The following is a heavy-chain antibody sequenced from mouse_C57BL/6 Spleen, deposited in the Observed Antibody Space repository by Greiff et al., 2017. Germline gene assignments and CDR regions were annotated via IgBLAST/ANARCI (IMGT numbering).Heavy chain of an antibody. J-gene: IGHJ1*03. V-gene: IGHV1-61*01. D-gene: IGHD2-3*01. CDR3: ARDGYNWYFDV. CDR1: GYTFTSYW. CDR2: IYPSDSET. Sequence: QVQLQQPRAELVRPGSSVKLSCKASGYTFTSYWMDWVKQRPGQGLEWIGNIYPSDSETHYNQKFKDKATLTVDKSSSTAYMQLSSLTSEDSAVYYCARDGYNWYFDVWGTGTTVTVSS.